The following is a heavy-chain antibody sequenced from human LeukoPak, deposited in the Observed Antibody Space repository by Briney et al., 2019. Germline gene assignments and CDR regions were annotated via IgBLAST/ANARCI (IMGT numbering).Heavy chain of an antibody. CDR3: ARSLGYCSAGSCFPFDY. J-gene: IGHJ4*02. CDR1: GFTFSSYG. Sequence: GRSLRLSCAASGFTFSSYGMHWVRQAPGKGLEWVAVIWYDGSNKYYADSVKGRFTISRDNSKNTLYLQMNSLRAEDTAVYYCARSLGYCSAGSCFPFDYWGQGTLVTVSS. D-gene: IGHD2-15*01. CDR2: IWYDGSNK. V-gene: IGHV3-33*01.